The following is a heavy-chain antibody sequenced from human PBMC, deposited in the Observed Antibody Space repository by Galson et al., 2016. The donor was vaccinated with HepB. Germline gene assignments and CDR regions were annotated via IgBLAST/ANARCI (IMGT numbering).Heavy chain of an antibody. V-gene: IGHV3-48*02. Sequence: SLRLSCAASGFTFSTYSMDWVRQAPGKGLEWISYISTSSSTIYYADSVKGRFTISRDDATNSLYLQMDSLRDEDTAAYYCAREIPSRGKSDYWGQGTLVTVSS. D-gene: IGHD3-10*01. CDR2: ISTSSSTI. CDR3: AREIPSRGKSDY. J-gene: IGHJ4*02. CDR1: GFTFSTYS.